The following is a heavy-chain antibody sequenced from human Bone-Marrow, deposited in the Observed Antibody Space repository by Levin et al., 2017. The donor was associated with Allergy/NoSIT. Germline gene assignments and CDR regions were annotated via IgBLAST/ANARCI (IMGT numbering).Heavy chain of an antibody. CDR3: ARDRGTTSSAGYYFDY. CDR1: GFTFRDPG. D-gene: IGHD1-1*01. V-gene: IGHV3-33*01. CDR2: ILFDGSDK. J-gene: IGHJ4*02. Sequence: LSLTCAASGFTFRDPGMHWVRQAPGKGLEWVAIILFDGSDKYYTDSVRGRFTISRDNYKNTVYLQMDSLRAEDTALYYCARDRGTTSSAGYYFDYWGKGTLVTVSS.